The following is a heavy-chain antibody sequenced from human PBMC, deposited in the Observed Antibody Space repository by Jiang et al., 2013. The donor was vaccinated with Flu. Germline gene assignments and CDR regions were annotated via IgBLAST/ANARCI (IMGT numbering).Heavy chain of an antibody. D-gene: IGHD3-16*02. CDR1: GGSISSSSYY. CDR2: IYYSGST. Sequence: TCTVSGGSISSSSYYWGWIRQPPGKGLEWIGSIYYSGSTYYNPSLKSRVTISVDTSKNQFSLKLSSVTAADTAVYYCASTLLPYDYIWGSYRSNYFDYWGQGTLVTVSS. J-gene: IGHJ4*02. V-gene: IGHV4-39*07. CDR3: ASTLLPYDYIWGSYRSNYFDY.